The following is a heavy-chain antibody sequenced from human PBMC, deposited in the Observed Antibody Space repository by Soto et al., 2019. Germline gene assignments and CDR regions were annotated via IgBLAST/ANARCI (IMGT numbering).Heavy chain of an antibody. CDR1: GFTFDNYA. V-gene: IGHV3-23*01. CDR3: AKVSLGATTITDFYYYGMDV. CDR2: ITGSGENT. D-gene: IGHD1-26*01. J-gene: IGHJ6*02. Sequence: GGSLRLSCAASGFTFDNYAMTWVRQAPGKGLEWVSGITGSGENTYYADSVKGRFTISRDNSKNTLYVQLNSLRVEDTAIYYCAKVSLGATTITDFYYYGMDVWGQGTMVTVSS.